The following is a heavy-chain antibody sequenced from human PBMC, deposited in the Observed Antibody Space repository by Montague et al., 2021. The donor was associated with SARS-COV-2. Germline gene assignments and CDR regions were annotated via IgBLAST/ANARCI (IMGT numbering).Heavy chain of an antibody. J-gene: IGHJ4*02. CDR3: LRHPHYDGLNGPPDF. CDR2: VLYNKGT. D-gene: IGHD3-9*01. CDR1: GVSVTDYY. Sequence: SETLSLTCTVSGVSVTDYYWSWIRQPPGMGLEWVGDVLYNKGTNFNPSLKSRVAISVDPSKNQFSLRLTSVTAADTAFYYCLRHPHYDGLNGPPDFWDQGTWVT. V-gene: IGHV4-59*08.